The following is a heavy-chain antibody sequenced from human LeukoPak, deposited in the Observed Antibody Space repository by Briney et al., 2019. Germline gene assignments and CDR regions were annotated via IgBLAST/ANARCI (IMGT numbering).Heavy chain of an antibody. J-gene: IGHJ4*02. D-gene: IGHD3-16*01. CDR1: GFTFSSYW. Sequence: GGSLRLSCAASGFTFSSYWTHWVCQAPGKGLVWVSRINSDGSSTSYADSVKGRFTISRDNAKNTLYLQMNSLRAEDTAVYYCARRGGSRPLDYWGQGTLVTVSS. V-gene: IGHV3-74*01. CDR3: ARRGGSRPLDY. CDR2: INSDGSST.